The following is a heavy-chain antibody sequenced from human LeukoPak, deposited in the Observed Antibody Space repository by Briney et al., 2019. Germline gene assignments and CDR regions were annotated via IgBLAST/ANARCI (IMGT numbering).Heavy chain of an antibody. Sequence: GGSLRLSCAASGFTFSSYSMNWVRQAPGKGLEWVSSISSSSSYIYYADAVKGRFTISRENSKNTLSLQMNSLRTEDTAVYYCAKDPDYYDKRVYWGQGTLVTVSS. CDR2: ISSSSSYI. CDR3: AKDPDYYDKRVY. D-gene: IGHD3-22*01. CDR1: GFTFSSYS. V-gene: IGHV3-21*01. J-gene: IGHJ4*02.